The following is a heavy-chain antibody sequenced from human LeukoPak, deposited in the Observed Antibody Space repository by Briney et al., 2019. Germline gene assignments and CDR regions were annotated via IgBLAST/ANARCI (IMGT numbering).Heavy chain of an antibody. J-gene: IGHJ5*02. CDR1: GGIFSSYA. V-gene: IGHV1-69*04. CDR2: IIPILCIA. Sequence: SVKVFCKASGGIFSSYAISWVRQACGQGLEWMGRIIPILCIANCAQNFQGRVTITADKSTSTAYMELSSLRPEDTAVYYCARSPYGSGSSKFDPWGQGTLVTVSS. D-gene: IGHD3-10*01. CDR3: ARSPYGSGSSKFDP.